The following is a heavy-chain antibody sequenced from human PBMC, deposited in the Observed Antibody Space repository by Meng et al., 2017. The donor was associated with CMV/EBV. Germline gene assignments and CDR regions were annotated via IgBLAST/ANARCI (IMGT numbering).Heavy chain of an antibody. V-gene: IGHV4-34*01. CDR3: AREAADYYDSSGYYL. J-gene: IGHJ4*02. Sequence: GSLRLSCAVYGGSFSGYYWSWIRQPPGKGLEWIGEINHSGSTNYNPSLKSRVTISVDTSKNQFALKLSSVTAAGTAVYYCAREAADYYDSSGYYLWGQGTLVTVSS. CDR2: INHSGST. CDR1: GGSFSGYY. D-gene: IGHD3-22*01.